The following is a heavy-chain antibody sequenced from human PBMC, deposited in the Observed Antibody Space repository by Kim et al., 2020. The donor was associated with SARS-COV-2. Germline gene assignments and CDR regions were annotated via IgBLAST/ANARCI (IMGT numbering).Heavy chain of an antibody. CDR2: ISCNSGTK. Sequence: GGSLRLSCAASGFTFGDYAMHWVRQAPGRGLEWVSSISCNSGTKDYADSVKGRFTISRDNSKFSLYLQMDSLRPEDTAFYYCAKANSHWFFDLWGQGTLV. J-gene: IGHJ4*02. CDR3: AKANSHWFFDL. D-gene: IGHD3-9*01. CDR1: GFTFGDYA. V-gene: IGHV3-9*01.